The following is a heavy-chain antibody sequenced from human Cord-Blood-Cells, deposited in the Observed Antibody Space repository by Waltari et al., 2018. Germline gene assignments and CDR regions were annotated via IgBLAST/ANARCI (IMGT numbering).Heavy chain of an antibody. CDR3: ARVPGIAAAGTGSYYFDY. D-gene: IGHD6-13*01. J-gene: IGHJ4*02. V-gene: IGHV4-34*01. Sequence: QVQLQQWGAGLLKPSETLSLTCAVYGGSFSGYYWSWIRQSPGKGLEWIGEINHSGSTNYNPSLKSRVTISVDTSKNQFSLKLSSVTAADTAVYYCARVPGIAAAGTGSYYFDYWGQGTLVTVSS. CDR2: INHSGST. CDR1: GGSFSGYY.